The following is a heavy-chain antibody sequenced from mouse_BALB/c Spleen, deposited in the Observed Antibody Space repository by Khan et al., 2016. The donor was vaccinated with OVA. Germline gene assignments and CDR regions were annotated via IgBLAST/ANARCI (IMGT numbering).Heavy chain of an antibody. CDR3: VRDGAYHRNDGWFAF. V-gene: IGHV1-4*01. J-gene: IGHJ3*01. CDR1: GYTFTSYT. CDR2: INPSNGYT. Sequence: QVQLKQSGAELARPGASVKMSCKASGYTFTSYTIHWIKKRLGQGLEWIGYINPSNGYTNYNQKFNDKATLTTDKSSTTAYLQLSSLTSDDSAVYNCVRDGAYHRNDGWFAFWGQGTLVTVSA. D-gene: IGHD2-14*01.